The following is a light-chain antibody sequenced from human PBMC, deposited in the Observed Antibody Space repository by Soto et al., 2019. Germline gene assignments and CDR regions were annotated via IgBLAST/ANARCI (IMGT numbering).Light chain of an antibody. CDR3: AAWDDSLSGQV. CDR2: RNN. CDR1: SSNIVSNY. Sequence: QSVLTQPPSASGTPGQRVTISCSGSSSNIVSNYVYWYQQLPGTAPKLLIYRNNQRPSGVPDRFSGSKSGTSASLAIRGLRSEDEADYYCAAWDDSLSGQVFGTGTKLTVL. J-gene: IGLJ1*01. V-gene: IGLV1-47*01.